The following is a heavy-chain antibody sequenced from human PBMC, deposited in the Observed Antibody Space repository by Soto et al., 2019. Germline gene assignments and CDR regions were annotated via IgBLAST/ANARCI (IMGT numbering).Heavy chain of an antibody. CDR2: INPNSGGP. D-gene: IGHD2-15*01. V-gene: IGHV1-2*02. J-gene: IGHJ4*02. Sequence: GASVKVSCKASGYTFTGHYMHWVRQAPGQGPEWMGWINPNSGGPNYAQKFRGRVTMTRDTSISTAYMELSRLRSDDTAVYYCARESTGVVVVAATDYPFDYWGQGTQVTVSS. CDR1: GYTFTGHY. CDR3: ARESTGVVVVAATDYPFDY.